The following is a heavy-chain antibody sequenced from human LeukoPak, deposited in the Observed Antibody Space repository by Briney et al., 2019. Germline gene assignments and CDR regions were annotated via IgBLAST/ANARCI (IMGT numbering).Heavy chain of an antibody. CDR2: IYYSGNT. CDR3: ARIAVVIRDRDVIAEFFQE. J-gene: IGHJ1*01. Sequence: SETLSLTCSVSGGSIRSKVHYWGWVRQPPGKGLEWIGTIYYSGNTYYNPSLESRLTLPVDTPNNQFSLRLTSVTAAATAVDYCARIAVVIRDRDVIAEFFQEWGQGTPVVVSS. V-gene: IGHV4-39*01. D-gene: IGHD3-3*01. CDR1: GGSIRSKVHY.